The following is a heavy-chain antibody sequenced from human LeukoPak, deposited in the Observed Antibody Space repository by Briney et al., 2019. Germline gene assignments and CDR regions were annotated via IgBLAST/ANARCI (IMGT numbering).Heavy chain of an antibody. J-gene: IGHJ4*02. CDR1: GYTFSGYY. D-gene: IGHD3-3*01. CDR3: ARSITIFGVSTPGY. CDR2: INPNSGGT. V-gene: IGHV1-2*02. Sequence: ASVKVSCKASGYTFSGYYMHWVRQAPGQGLEWMGWINPNSGGTNYAQNFQGRVTMTRDTSISTAYMELSRLRSDDTAVYYCARSITIFGVSTPGYWGQGTLVTVSS.